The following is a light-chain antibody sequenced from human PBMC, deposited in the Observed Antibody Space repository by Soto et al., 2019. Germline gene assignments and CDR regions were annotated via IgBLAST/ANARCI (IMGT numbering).Light chain of an antibody. CDR2: GAS. CDR1: QSVSSN. CDR3: QQYNNWPRT. V-gene: IGKV3-15*01. J-gene: IGKJ2*01. Sequence: EIVMTQSPAPLSVSPGERATLSCRASQSVSSNLVWYQQKPGQAPRLLIYGASTRATGIPARFSGSGSGTEFTLTISSLQSEDFAVYYCQQYNNWPRTFGQGTKLEIK.